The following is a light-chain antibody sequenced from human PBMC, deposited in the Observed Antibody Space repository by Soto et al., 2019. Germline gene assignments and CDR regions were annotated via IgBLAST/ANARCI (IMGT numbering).Light chain of an antibody. CDR1: QSISSW. CDR2: KAS. V-gene: IGKV1-5*03. J-gene: IGKJ1*01. Sequence: DIQMTQSPSTLSASVGDRVTITCRASQSISSWLAWYQQKPGKAPKLLIYKASSLESEVPSRFSGSGSGTEFTLTISRLQPDDFATYYFQQYNSYPWTFGQGTKVEIK. CDR3: QQYNSYPWT.